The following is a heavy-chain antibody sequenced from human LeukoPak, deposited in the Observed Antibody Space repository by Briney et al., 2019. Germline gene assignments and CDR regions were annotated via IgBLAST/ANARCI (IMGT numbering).Heavy chain of an antibody. CDR1: GFSVSNNY. CDR2: IYAGGST. D-gene: IGHD1-14*01. Sequence: GGSLRLSCAASGFSVSNNYISWVRQPPGKGLEWISVIYAGGSTFYTDSVKGRFTTSRDNSKNTVYLQMDRLTPEDTAVYYCARGPTGANVWGRGTTVTVSS. CDR3: ARGPTGANV. V-gene: IGHV3-53*03. J-gene: IGHJ6*04.